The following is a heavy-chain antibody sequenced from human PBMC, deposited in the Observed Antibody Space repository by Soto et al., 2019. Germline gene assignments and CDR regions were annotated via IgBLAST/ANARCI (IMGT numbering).Heavy chain of an antibody. CDR1: GFTFSSYA. Sequence: EVQLLESGGVLVQPGGSLRLSCAASGFTFSSYAMSWVRQAPGMGLEWVSGISGSGGSTYYADSVKGRFTISRDNSRNTLYLQMDCLRAEDTAVYYCGKEDCGSGSGQKPTDYWGQGTLVTVSS. D-gene: IGHD6-25*01. J-gene: IGHJ4*02. V-gene: IGHV3-23*01. CDR3: GKEDCGSGSGQKPTDY. CDR2: ISGSGGST.